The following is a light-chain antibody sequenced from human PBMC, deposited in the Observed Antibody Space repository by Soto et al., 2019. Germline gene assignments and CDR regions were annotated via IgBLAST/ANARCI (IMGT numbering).Light chain of an antibody. V-gene: IGKV1-12*01. J-gene: IGKJ3*01. CDR1: EDISYW. CDR3: QQSYSTPFT. CDR2: AAS. Sequence: IQMTQSPSSVSASVGDRVTITCRASEDISYWVAWYQQKPGKAPKLLIHAASSLHSGVPSRFSGSGSGTDFTLTISSLQPEDFATYYCQQSYSTPFTFGPGTKVDI.